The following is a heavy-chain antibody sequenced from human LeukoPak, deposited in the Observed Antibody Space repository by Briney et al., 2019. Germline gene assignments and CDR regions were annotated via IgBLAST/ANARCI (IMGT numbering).Heavy chain of an antibody. V-gene: IGHV3-49*04. CDR1: GFTFGDYV. D-gene: IGHD5-24*01. CDR3: TGGWLQFTFDY. CDR2: IRSKAYGVTT. Sequence: GGSLRLSCTASGFTFGDYVMSWVRQAPGKGLEWVGFIRSKAYGVTTEYAASVKGRFTISRDHSKSIAYLQMNSLKTEDTAVYYCTGGWLQFTFDYWGQGTLVTVSS. J-gene: IGHJ4*02.